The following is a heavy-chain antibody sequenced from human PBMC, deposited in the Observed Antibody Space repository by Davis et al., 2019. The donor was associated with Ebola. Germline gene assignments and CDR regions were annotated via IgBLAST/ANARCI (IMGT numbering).Heavy chain of an antibody. D-gene: IGHD3-10*01. V-gene: IGHV1-69*04. CDR2: IIPILGIA. Sequence: AASVKVSCKASGGTFGSYAISWVRQAPGQGLEWMGRIIPILGIANYAQKFQGRVTITADKSTSTAYMELSSLRSEDTAVYYCARSVLLWFGDRGNYFDYWGQGTLVTVSS. CDR3: ARSVLLWFGDRGNYFDY. CDR1: GGTFGSYA. J-gene: IGHJ4*02.